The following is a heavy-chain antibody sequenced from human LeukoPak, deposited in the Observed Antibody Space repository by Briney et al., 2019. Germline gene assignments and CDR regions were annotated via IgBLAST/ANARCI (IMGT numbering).Heavy chain of an antibody. J-gene: IGHJ4*02. CDR2: ISGSGGST. Sequence: GGSLRLSCAASGFTFSSYAMSWVRQAPGKGLEWVSAISGSGGSTYYADSVKGRFTISRDNSKNTPYLQMNSLRAEDTAVYYCAKVFRKDGDFHLFDYWGQGTLVTVSS. V-gene: IGHV3-23*01. D-gene: IGHD4-17*01. CDR3: AKVFRKDGDFHLFDY. CDR1: GFTFSSYA.